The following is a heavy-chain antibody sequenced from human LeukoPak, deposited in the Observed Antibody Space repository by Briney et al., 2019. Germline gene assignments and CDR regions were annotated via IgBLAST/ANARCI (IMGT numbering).Heavy chain of an antibody. CDR3: ARVRGYSYGYNDHKYYFDY. D-gene: IGHD5-18*01. CDR1: GGSISSGSYY. Sequence: SETLSLTCTVSGGSISSGSYYWSWIRQPAGKGLEWIGRIYTSGSTNYNPSLKSRVTISVDTSKNQFSLKLRAVTAPDTAVYYCARVRGYSYGYNDHKYYFDYWGQGTLVTVSS. CDR2: IYTSGST. V-gene: IGHV4-61*02. J-gene: IGHJ4*02.